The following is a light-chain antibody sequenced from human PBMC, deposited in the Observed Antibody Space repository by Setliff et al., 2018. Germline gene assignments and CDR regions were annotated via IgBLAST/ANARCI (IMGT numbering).Light chain of an antibody. CDR2: EVN. CDR3: SSYTSSSTYV. CDR1: SSDVGGYNY. Sequence: QSALTQPPSASGSPGQSVTISCTGTSSDVGGYNYVSWYQQHPGKAPKLMIYEVNKRPSGVSNRFSGSKSGNTASLTISGLQAEDEADYYCSSYTSSSTYVFGTGTKVTV. V-gene: IGLV2-14*01. J-gene: IGLJ1*01.